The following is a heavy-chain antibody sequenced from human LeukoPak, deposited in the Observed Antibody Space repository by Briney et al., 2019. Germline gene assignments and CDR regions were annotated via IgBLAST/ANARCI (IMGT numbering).Heavy chain of an antibody. CDR2: IYDSGNT. V-gene: IGHV4-59*01. CDR1: AGSFPNY. D-gene: IGHD2-21*01. Sequence: SETLSLTCTMSAGSFPNYWSWARQPPGTGLEWIAYIYDSGNTIYNASLESRVTASIDRSRKQISLQMSFVTAADTAVYYCATVGVVVPTSMNYYYMHIWGKGTTVTVSS. J-gene: IGHJ6*03. CDR3: ATVGVVVPTSMNYYYMHI.